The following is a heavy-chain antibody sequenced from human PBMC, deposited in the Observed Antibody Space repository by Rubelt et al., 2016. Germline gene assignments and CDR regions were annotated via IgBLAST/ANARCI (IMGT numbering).Heavy chain of an antibody. J-gene: IGHJ4*02. V-gene: IGHV4-39*07. CDR1: GGSISSSSYY. CDR3: ASHDSTH. CDR2: INHSGST. D-gene: IGHD3-22*01. Sequence: QLQLQESGPGLVKPSETLSLTCTVSGGSISSSSYYWGWIRQPPGKGLEWIGEINHSGSTNYNPSLKSLVTIAVDTSKNQFSLRLSSVTAADTAVYYCASHDSTHWGQGTLVTVSS.